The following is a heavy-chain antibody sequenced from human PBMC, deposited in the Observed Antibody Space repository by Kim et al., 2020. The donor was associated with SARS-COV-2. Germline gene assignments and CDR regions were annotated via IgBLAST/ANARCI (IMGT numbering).Heavy chain of an antibody. CDR1: GYTFTTYF. CDR3: ARGPNSGSFDY. Sequence: ASVKVSCKASGYTFTTYFMHWWRQAPGQRLEWMGWINPVNGETKFSERFQGRLTMTRDTSANTIYMELTSLTSEDTAIYYCARGPNSGSFDYWGQGTQVTVSS. V-gene: IGHV1-3*01. D-gene: IGHD1-26*01. CDR2: INPVNGET. J-gene: IGHJ4*02.